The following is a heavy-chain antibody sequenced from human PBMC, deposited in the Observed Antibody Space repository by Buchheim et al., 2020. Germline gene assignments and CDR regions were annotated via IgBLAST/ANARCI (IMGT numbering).Heavy chain of an antibody. J-gene: IGHJ4*02. CDR3: AREGDGYNGVFDS. CDR1: GFTFSSYA. Sequence: QVQLVESGGGVVQPGRSLRLSCAASGFTFSSYAMHWVRQAPGKGLEWVAVISYDGSNKYYADSVKGRFTISRDTSKNTLYLQMNSLRAEDTAVYYCAREGDGYNGVFDSWGQGTL. D-gene: IGHD5-24*01. CDR2: ISYDGSNK. V-gene: IGHV3-30*04.